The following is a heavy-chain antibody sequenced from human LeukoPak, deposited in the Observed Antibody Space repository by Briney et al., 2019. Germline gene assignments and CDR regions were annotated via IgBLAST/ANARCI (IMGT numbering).Heavy chain of an antibody. D-gene: IGHD6-13*01. J-gene: IGHJ4*02. CDR1: GYTFSSYG. CDR3: ERKLTYSSSWYEDY. V-gene: IGHV1-18*01. Sequence: ASVKVSCKASGYTFSSYGISWVRQAPGQGLEWVGWISDYNGNTNYAQKLQGRVTMTTDTSTSTAYMELRSLRSDDTAVYYCERKLTYSSSWYEDYWGQGTLVTVSS. CDR2: ISDYNGNT.